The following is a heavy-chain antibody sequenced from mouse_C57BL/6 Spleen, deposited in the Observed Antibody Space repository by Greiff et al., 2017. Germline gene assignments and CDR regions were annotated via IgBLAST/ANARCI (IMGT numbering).Heavy chain of an antibody. D-gene: IGHD1-1*01. V-gene: IGHV14-3*01. CDR1: GFNIKNTY. Sequence: EVQLVESVAELVRPGASVKLSCTASGFNIKNTYLHWVKQRPEQGLEWIGRLDPANGNTKYAPKFQGKATITADTSSNTAYLQLSSLTSEDTAIYYCARSDYYGTSGAMDYWGQGTSVTVSS. J-gene: IGHJ4*01. CDR3: ARSDYYGTSGAMDY. CDR2: LDPANGNT.